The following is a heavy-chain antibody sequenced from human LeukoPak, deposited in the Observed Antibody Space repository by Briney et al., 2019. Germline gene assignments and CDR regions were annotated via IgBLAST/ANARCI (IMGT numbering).Heavy chain of an antibody. CDR1: GFTFSRYW. D-gene: IGHD6-13*01. J-gene: IGHJ4*02. CDR3: ARSGQPGTCDY. V-gene: IGHV3-7*01. CDR2: INEGGSEK. Sequence: GGSLRLSCAASGFTFSRYWMTWVRQAPGEGLEWVASINEGGSEKFYVDSVKGRFTVSRDNARNSLYLQVNSLRAEDTAVFYCARSGQPGTCDYWGQGTLVTVSS.